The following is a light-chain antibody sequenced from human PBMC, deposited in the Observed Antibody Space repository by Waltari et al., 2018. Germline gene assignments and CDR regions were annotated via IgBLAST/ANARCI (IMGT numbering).Light chain of an antibody. CDR2: AAD. Sequence: DIQMTQSPSSLSASVGDRVPITCRASQGISISLAWYQQKPGKAPNLLLYAADRLESGVPARFNGSGSGTDYTLTINSLQPEDFATYVCQQYYFTSLTFGQGTKVEIK. CDR1: QGISIS. CDR3: QQYYFTSLT. J-gene: IGKJ1*01. V-gene: IGKV1-NL1*01.